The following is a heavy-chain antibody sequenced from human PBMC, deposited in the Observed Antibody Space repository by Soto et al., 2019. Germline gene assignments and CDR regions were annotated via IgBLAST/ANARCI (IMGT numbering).Heavy chain of an antibody. V-gene: IGHV1-69*13. CDR2: IIPIFGTA. Sequence: SVKVSCKASGGTFSSYAISWVRQAPGQGLEWMGGIIPIFGTANYAQKFQGRVTITADESTSTAYMELSSLRSEDTAVYYCARLLYSGSHFDYWGQGTLVTVSS. J-gene: IGHJ4*02. D-gene: IGHD1-26*01. CDR1: GGTFSSYA. CDR3: ARLLYSGSHFDY.